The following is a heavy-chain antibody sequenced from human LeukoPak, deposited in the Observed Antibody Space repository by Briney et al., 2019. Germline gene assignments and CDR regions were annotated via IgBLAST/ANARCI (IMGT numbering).Heavy chain of an antibody. CDR1: GGSISSSSYD. CDR3: AVSWEGAFDI. D-gene: IGHD6-13*01. V-gene: IGHV4-39*01. CDR2: IYYSGST. Sequence: SETLSLTCTVSGGSISSSSYDWGWIRQPPGKGLEWIGSIYYSGSTYYNPSLKSRVTISVDTSKNHFSLKLSSVTAADTAVYYCAVSWEGAFDIWGQGTMVTVSS. J-gene: IGHJ3*02.